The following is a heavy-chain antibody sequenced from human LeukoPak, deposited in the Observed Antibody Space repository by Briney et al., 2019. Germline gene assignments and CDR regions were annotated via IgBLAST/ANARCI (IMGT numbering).Heavy chain of an antibody. V-gene: IGHV3-11*01. CDR3: ACGFRYLGHDF. CDR1: AFTLGDFY. J-gene: IGHJ4*02. Sequence: PGGSLRLSCTASAFTLGDFYMSWIRQAPGKGLEWISYISNIGTTTYYAESVKGRFTISRDNAKNSLYLQMNSLRAEDTAVYYCACGFRYLGHDFWGQGTLVTVSS. D-gene: IGHD5-12*01. CDR2: ISNIGTTT.